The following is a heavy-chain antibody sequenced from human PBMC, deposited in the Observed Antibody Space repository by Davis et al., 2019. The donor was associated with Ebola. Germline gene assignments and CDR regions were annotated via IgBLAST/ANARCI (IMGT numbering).Heavy chain of an antibody. CDR2: TYYKSKWYN. D-gene: IGHD6-19*01. Sequence: HSQTLSLTCAISGDSVSSAGWNWIRQSPSRGLEWLGRTYYKSKWYNDYAVSVKSRITINPDTSKNQFTLQLTSVTPEDTALYYCTRGWFRSGMDVWGQGTTITVSS. J-gene: IGHJ6*02. CDR1: GDSVSSAG. CDR3: TRGWFRSGMDV. V-gene: IGHV6-1*01.